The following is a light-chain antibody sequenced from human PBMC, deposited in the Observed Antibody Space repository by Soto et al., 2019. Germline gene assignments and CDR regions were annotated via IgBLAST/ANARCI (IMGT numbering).Light chain of an antibody. CDR1: QSISSY. Sequence: DIQMTQSPSSLSASVGDRVTITCRASQSISSYLNWYQQKPGQAPKLLIYGASSLQTGVPSRFSGSGSGTDFTLSISSPQAEDFSNYYCHQSYSIPYTFGQGTKLEI. V-gene: IGKV1-39*01. CDR2: GAS. CDR3: HQSYSIPYT. J-gene: IGKJ2*01.